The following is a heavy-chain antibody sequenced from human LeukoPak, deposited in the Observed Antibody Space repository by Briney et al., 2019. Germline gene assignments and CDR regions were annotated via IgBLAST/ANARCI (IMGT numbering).Heavy chain of an antibody. D-gene: IGHD3-10*01. Sequence: GGSLRLSCAASGFTFSSYSMNWVRQAPGKGLEWVSYISSSSSTIYYADSVKGRFTISRDNAKNSLYPQMNSLRAEDTAVYYCARVMVRGVMNYYYGMDVWGQGTTVTVSS. CDR3: ARVMVRGVMNYYYGMDV. J-gene: IGHJ6*02. V-gene: IGHV3-48*04. CDR2: ISSSSSTI. CDR1: GFTFSSYS.